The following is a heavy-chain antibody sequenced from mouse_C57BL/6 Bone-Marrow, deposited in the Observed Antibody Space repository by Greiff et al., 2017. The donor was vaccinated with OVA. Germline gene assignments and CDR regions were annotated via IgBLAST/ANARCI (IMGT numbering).Heavy chain of an antibody. Sequence: VKLMESGPELVKPGASVKISCKASGYAFSSSWMNWVKQRPGKGLEWIGRIYPGDGDTNYNGKFKGKATLTADKSSSTAYMQLSSLTSEDSAVYFCARGVLPFDVWGTGTTVTVSS. D-gene: IGHD1-1*01. V-gene: IGHV1-82*01. CDR1: GYAFSSSW. J-gene: IGHJ1*03. CDR3: ARGVLPFDV. CDR2: IYPGDGDT.